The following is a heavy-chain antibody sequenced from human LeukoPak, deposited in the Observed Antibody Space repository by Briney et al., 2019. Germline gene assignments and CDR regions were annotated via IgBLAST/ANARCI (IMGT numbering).Heavy chain of an antibody. Sequence: PSETLSLTCTASGGSISSYYWSWIRQPPGKGLEWIGYIYYSGSTNYNPSLKSRVTISVDTSKNQFSLKLSSVTAADTAVYYCARHPRVLRYFDWSTDAFDIWGQGTMVTVSS. V-gene: IGHV4-59*08. CDR3: ARHPRVLRYFDWSTDAFDI. CDR1: GGSISSYY. CDR2: IYYSGST. D-gene: IGHD3-9*01. J-gene: IGHJ3*02.